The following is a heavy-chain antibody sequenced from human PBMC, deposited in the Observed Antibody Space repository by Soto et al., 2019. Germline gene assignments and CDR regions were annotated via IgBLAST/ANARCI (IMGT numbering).Heavy chain of an antibody. CDR2: ISYDGSNK. CDR1: GFTFSSYG. J-gene: IGHJ4*02. Sequence: QVQLVESGGGVVQPGRPLRLSCAASGFTFSSYGMHWVRQAPGKGLEWVAVISYDGSNKYYADSVKGRFTISRDNSKNTLYLQMNSLRAEDTAVYYCAKGAGFGEFWFDYWGQGTLVTVSS. V-gene: IGHV3-30*18. CDR3: AKGAGFGEFWFDY. D-gene: IGHD3-10*01.